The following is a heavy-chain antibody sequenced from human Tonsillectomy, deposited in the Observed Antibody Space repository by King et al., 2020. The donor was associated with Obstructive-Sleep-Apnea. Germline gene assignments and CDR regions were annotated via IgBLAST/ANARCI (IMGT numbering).Heavy chain of an antibody. J-gene: IGHJ2*01. CDR3: TKEDRGSGRGYFDL. CDR2: IRSEGYGGAT. V-gene: IGHV3-49*03. CDR1: GFAFVDYA. Sequence: VQLVESGGGLVQPGRSLRLSCTTSGFAFVDYAMDWFRQAPGKGLEWIGFIRSEGYGGATEYGASVKGRFIISRDDSKGTAYLQMNSLKTEDTAIYYSTKEDRGSGRGYFDLWGRGTLVSVSS. D-gene: IGHD3-10*01.